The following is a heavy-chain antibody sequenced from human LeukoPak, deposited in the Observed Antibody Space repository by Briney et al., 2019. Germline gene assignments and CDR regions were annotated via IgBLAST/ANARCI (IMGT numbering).Heavy chain of an antibody. D-gene: IGHD2-21*02. V-gene: IGHV4-30-2*01. CDR3: AREASYCGGDCFYPFDI. Sequence: SETLSLTCAVSGGSISSGGYSWSWIRQPPGEGLEWIGYIYHSGSTYYNPSLKSRGTISVDRSKNQFSLKLNSMTAADTAVYYCAREASYCGGDCFYPFDIWGQGTMVTVSS. CDR1: GGSISSGGYS. CDR2: IYHSGST. J-gene: IGHJ3*02.